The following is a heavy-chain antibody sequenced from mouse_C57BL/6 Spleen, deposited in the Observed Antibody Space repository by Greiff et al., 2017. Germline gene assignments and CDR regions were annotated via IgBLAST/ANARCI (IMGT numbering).Heavy chain of an antibody. Sequence: EVKLVESGGGLVKPGGSLKLSCAASGFTFSDYGMHWVRQAPEKGLAWVAYISSGSSTIYYADTVKGRFTISRDNAKNTLFLQMTSLRSEDTAMYYCAKLTGTSNYWGKGTTLTVS. J-gene: IGHJ2*01. CDR1: GFTFSDYG. CDR2: ISSGSSTI. CDR3: AKLTGTSNY. D-gene: IGHD4-1*01. V-gene: IGHV5-17*01.